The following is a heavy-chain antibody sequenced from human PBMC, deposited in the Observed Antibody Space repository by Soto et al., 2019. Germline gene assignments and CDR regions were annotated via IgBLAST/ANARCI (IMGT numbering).Heavy chain of an antibody. Sequence: GGSLRLSCAASGFPFTKYAMSWVRPAPGKGLEWVSAISGSGSRTYYADSVKGRFTISRDNSKNTLYLQMNSLRAEDTAVYYCAKDERYYDSSGYLDYWGQGTLVTVSA. CDR2: ISGSGSRT. D-gene: IGHD3-22*01. V-gene: IGHV3-23*01. CDR1: GFPFTKYA. J-gene: IGHJ4*02. CDR3: AKDERYYDSSGYLDY.